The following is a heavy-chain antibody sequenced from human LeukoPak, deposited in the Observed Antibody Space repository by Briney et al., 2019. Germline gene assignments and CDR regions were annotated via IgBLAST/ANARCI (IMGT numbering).Heavy chain of an antibody. Sequence: SETLSLTCTVSGGSINNSGYYWSWIRQHPGKGLEWIGRIYTSGSTNYNPSLKSRVTISVDTSKNQFSLKLSSVTAADTAVYYCASRNLITMVRGVISRFDPWGQGTLVTVSS. CDR2: IYTSGST. D-gene: IGHD3-10*01. CDR3: ASRNLITMVRGVISRFDP. CDR1: GGSINNSGYY. J-gene: IGHJ5*02. V-gene: IGHV4-61*02.